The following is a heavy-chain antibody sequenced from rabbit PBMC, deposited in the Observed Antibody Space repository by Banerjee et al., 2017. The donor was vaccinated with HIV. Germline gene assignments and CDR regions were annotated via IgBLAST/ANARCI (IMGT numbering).Heavy chain of an antibody. CDR3: VRGASSDNL. CDR2: IYGGSSGST. J-gene: IGHJ4*01. Sequence: QQQLEESGGDLVKPEGSLTLTCTASGFSFSSSYWICWVRQAPGKGLEWIACIYGGSSGSTYYASWVNGRFTISSHNAQNTLYLQLNSLTAADTATYFCVRGASSDNLWGQGTLVTVS. D-gene: IGHD1-1*01. V-gene: IGHV1S45*01. CDR1: GFSFSSSYW.